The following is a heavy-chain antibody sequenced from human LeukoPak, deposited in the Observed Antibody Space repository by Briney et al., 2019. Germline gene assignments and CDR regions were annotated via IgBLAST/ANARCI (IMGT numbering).Heavy chain of an antibody. CDR1: GGSISSSSYY. CDR2: IYYSGST. J-gene: IGHJ3*02. CDR3: ASRYCSSTSCYPDAFDI. Sequence: SEALSLTCTVSGGSISSSSYYWGWIRQPPGKGLEWIGSIYYSGSTYYNPSLKSRVTISVDTSKNQFSLKLSSVTAADTAVYYCASRYCSSTSCYPDAFDIWGQGTMVTVSS. D-gene: IGHD2-2*01. V-gene: IGHV4-39*01.